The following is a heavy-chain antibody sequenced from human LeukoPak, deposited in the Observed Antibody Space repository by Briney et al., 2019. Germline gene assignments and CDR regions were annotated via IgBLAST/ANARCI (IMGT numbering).Heavy chain of an antibody. CDR2: FDPEDGET. Sequence: GGSLRLSCAASGFTFSSYVMHWVRQAPGKGLEWMGGFDPEDGETIYAQKLQGRVTMTEDTSTDTAYIELSSLRSEDTAVYYCTLAARINWFDPWGQGTLVTVSS. J-gene: IGHJ5*02. CDR3: TLAARINWFDP. CDR1: GFTFSSYV. V-gene: IGHV1-24*01. D-gene: IGHD6-6*01.